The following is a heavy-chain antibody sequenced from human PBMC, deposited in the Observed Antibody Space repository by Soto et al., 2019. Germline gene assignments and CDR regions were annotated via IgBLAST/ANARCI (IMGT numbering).Heavy chain of an antibody. CDR2: MSNDGSHK. D-gene: IGHD6-19*01. Sequence: QVQLVESGGGVVQAGGSLGLSCTASGFTFSTYGMHWVRQAPGKGPEWVAGMSNDGSHKAFLDSVKGRFIISRDNSKNTLYLQINSLRPDYTAVYYCSSLHRSGGYQYYYVMDVWGQGTTVIVSS. V-gene: IGHV3-30*03. CDR3: SSLHRSGGYQYYYVMDV. J-gene: IGHJ6*02. CDR1: GFTFSTYG.